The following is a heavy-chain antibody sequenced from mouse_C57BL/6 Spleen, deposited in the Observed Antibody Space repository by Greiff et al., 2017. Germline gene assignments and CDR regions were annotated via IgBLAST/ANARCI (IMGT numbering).Heavy chain of an antibody. CDR2: INPNNGGT. CDR3: ARRDYGSSYGYFDV. Sequence: EVQLQQSGPELVKPGASVKIPCKASGYTFTDYNMDWVKQSHGTSLEWIGDINPNNGGTIYNQKFKGKATLTVYKSSSTAYMELRSLTSEDTAVYYCARRDYGSSYGYFDVWGTGTTVTVSS. J-gene: IGHJ1*03. V-gene: IGHV1-18*01. D-gene: IGHD1-1*01. CDR1: GYTFTDYN.